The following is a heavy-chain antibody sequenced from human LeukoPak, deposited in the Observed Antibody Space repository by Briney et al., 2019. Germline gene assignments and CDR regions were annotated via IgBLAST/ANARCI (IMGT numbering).Heavy chain of an antibody. J-gene: IGHJ3*02. V-gene: IGHV3-11*01. CDR2: ISSSVTII. D-gene: IGHD3-22*01. CDR1: GFTFSDYY. Sequence: GGSLRLSCAASGFTFSDYYMTWIRQAPVKGLEWVSYISSSVTIIYYADFVKGRFTISRDNAKNSLHLQMNSLRVEDTAVYYCARARSRGGYGAFDIWGQGTLVTVSS. CDR3: ARARSRGGYGAFDI.